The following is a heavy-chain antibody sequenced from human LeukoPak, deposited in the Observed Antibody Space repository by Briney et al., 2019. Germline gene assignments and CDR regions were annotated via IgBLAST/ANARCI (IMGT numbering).Heavy chain of an antibody. CDR2: IHRDDT. CDR3: ARDGSSRSLQY. CDR1: GFTVSSNY. V-gene: IGHV3-53*01. J-gene: IGHJ1*01. Sequence: GGSLRLSCAASGFTVSSNYMSWVRQAPWKGLEWVSLIHRDDTYYADSVKGRFTISRDNSKNTLYLQMDSLRAEDTAVYYCARDGSSRSLQYWGQGTLVTVSS.